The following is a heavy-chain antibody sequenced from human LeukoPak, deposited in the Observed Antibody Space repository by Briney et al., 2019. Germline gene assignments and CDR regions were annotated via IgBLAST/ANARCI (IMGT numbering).Heavy chain of an antibody. Sequence: SETLSLTCTVSGYSISSTYYWGWIRQPPGKGLEWVGSVFHSGNAYYNPSLKSRLTISADTSKNQFSLTLTSVTAADTAVYYCARDRSVGVLPAPPFDFWGQGTLVTVSS. CDR3: ARDRSVGVLPAPPFDF. CDR2: VFHSGNA. J-gene: IGHJ4*02. CDR1: GYSISSTYY. V-gene: IGHV4-38-2*02. D-gene: IGHD6-6*01.